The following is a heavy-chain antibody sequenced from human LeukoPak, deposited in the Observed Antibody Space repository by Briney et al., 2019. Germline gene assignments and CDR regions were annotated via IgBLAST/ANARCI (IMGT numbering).Heavy chain of an antibody. Sequence: SVKVSCKASGGTFSSYASSWVRRAPGQGLEWMGGIIPVFGTANYAQKFQGRVTITADESTSTAYMELSSLRSEDTAVYYCARDLTPYSRYSSSWYYGYWGQGTLVTVSS. V-gene: IGHV1-69*01. D-gene: IGHD6-13*01. J-gene: IGHJ4*02. CDR2: IIPVFGTA. CDR1: GGTFSSYA. CDR3: ARDLTPYSRYSSSWYYGY.